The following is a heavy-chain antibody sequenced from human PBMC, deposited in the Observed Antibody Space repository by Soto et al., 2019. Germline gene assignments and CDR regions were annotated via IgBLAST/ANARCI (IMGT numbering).Heavy chain of an antibody. V-gene: IGHV3-30-3*01. CDR1: GFTFSSYA. D-gene: IGHD1-26*01. J-gene: IGHJ4*02. CDR3: ARDLVGAIETLFDY. CDR2: ISYDGSNK. Sequence: QVQLVESGGGVVQPGRSLRLSCAASGFTFSSYAMHWVRQAPGKGLEWVAVISYDGSNKYYADSVKGRFTISRDNSKNTLYLQMNSLRAEDTAVYYCARDLVGAIETLFDYWGQGTLVTVSS.